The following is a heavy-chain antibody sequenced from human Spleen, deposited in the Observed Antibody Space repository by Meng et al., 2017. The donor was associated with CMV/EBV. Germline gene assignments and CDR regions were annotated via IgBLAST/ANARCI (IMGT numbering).Heavy chain of an antibody. CDR1: ISTGGYY. J-gene: IGHJ4*02. CDR3: ARVYCSSTSCYYHYFDY. V-gene: IGHV4-31*02. Sequence: ISTGGYYWSCVRQHPGKGLELIGYIYYSGSTYYTPSLMSRLTISVDTSKNQSSLNLSSVTAADTAVYYCARVYCSSTSCYYHYFDYWGQGTLVTVSS. CDR2: IYYSGST. D-gene: IGHD2-2*01.